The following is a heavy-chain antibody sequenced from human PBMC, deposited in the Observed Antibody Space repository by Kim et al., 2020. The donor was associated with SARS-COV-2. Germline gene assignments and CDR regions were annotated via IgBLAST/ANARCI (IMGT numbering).Heavy chain of an antibody. Sequence: ADSVKGRFTISSNTSKNTLYLQMNSLGPEDTAVYYCAKRRYNLSDAAFDIWGQGTMVIVSS. D-gene: IGHD1-20*01. CDR3: AKRRYNLSDAAFDI. J-gene: IGHJ3*02. V-gene: IGHV3-30*02.